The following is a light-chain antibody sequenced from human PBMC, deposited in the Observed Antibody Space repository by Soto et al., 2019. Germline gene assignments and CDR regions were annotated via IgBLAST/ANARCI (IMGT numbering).Light chain of an antibody. CDR2: DAS. CDR3: QQYGSSIQT. V-gene: IGKV3-20*01. CDR1: QSVSSTY. J-gene: IGKJ1*01. Sequence: EIVLTQSPGTLSLSPVERATLSCRASQSVSSTYLAWYQQKPGQAPRLLIYDASTRATGIPARFSGSGSGTDFTLTISRLEPEDFAVYYCQQYGSSIQTFGQGTKVDI.